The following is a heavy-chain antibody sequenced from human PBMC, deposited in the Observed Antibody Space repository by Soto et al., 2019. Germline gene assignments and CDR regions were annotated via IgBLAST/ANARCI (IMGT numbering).Heavy chain of an antibody. CDR3: ASAGFCSTTSCSDAFDI. CDR2: INAGNGNT. J-gene: IGHJ3*02. D-gene: IGHD2-2*01. V-gene: IGHV1-3*01. CDR1: GYTFTNYA. Sequence: QVQLVQSGAEVKKPGASVKVSCKASGYTFTNYAMHWVRQAPGQTPEWMGWINAGNGNTKFSQRFHGRVTITRDTSASIAYMELSSLTSQDTAVYYCASAGFCSTTSCSDAFDIWGQGTMVTVSS.